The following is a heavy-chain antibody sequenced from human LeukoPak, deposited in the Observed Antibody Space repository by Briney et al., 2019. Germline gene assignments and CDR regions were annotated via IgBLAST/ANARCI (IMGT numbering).Heavy chain of an antibody. CDR1: GYTFTDYY. V-gene: IGHV1-2*02. J-gene: IGHJ3*02. CDR3: ARFGLGKHIEVAGIPFDI. CDR2: INPNTGGT. D-gene: IGHD6-19*01. Sequence: ASVNVSCKASGYTFTDYYIHWVRQAPGQGLEWMGWINPNTGGTNYGQKFQGRVTMTRDTSISTVYMELSRLRSDDTAVYYCARFGLGKHIEVAGIPFDIWGQGTMVTVSS.